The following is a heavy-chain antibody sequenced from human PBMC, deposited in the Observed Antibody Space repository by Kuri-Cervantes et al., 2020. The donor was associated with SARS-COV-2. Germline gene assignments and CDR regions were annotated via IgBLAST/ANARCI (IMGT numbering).Heavy chain of an antibody. CDR1: GYTFTSYY. Sequence: ASVKVSCKASGYTFTSYYMHWVRQAPGQGLEWMGIINPSGGSTSYAQKFQGRVTMTRGTSTSTAYMELRSLRSDDTAVYYGARGGGSYYYFDYWGQGTLVTVSS. J-gene: IGHJ4*02. V-gene: IGHV1-46*01. D-gene: IGHD1-26*01. CDR2: INPSGGST. CDR3: ARGGGSYYYFDY.